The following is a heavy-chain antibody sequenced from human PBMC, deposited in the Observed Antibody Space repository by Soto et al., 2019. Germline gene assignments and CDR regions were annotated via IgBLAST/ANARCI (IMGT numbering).Heavy chain of an antibody. D-gene: IGHD2-21*01. J-gene: IGHJ6*02. CDR3: ATSCVGCGGFNYYGMDV. CDR2: IYYSGST. Sequence: PSETLSLTCTVSGGSVSSYYWSWIRQPPGKGLEWIGYIYYSGSTNYNPSLKSRVTISVDTSKNQFSLKLSSVTAADTAVYYCATSCVGCGGFNYYGMDVWGQETTDTVSS. CDR1: GGSVSSYY. V-gene: IGHV4-59*02.